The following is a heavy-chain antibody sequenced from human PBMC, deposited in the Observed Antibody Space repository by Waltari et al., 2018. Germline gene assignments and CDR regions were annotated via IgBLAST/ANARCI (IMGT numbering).Heavy chain of an antibody. CDR1: GGSISSGGYY. CDR3: ARDVGATTLCQT. V-gene: IGHV4-31*01. CDR2: IYYSWTS. J-gene: IGHJ5*02. D-gene: IGHD1-26*01. Sequence: QVQLQESGPGLVKPSQTLSLTCTVSGGSISSGGYYWSWIRQHPGKGLEWIGYIYYSWTSYYNPSLQSLVTISVDTSNNQFSLKLSSVTAADTAVYYCARDVGATTLCQTWGQGTLVTVSS.